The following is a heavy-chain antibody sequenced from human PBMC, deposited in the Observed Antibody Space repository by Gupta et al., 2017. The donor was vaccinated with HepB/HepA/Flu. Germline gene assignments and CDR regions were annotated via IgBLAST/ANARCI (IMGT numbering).Heavy chain of an antibody. CDR1: GFTFSNAW. Sequence: EVQLVESGGGLVKPGGSLRLSCAASGFTFSNAWMSWVRQAPGKGLEWVGRIKSKTDGGTTDYAAPVKGRFTISRDDSKNTLYLQMNSLKTEDTAVYYCTTDLLGDYAYYGMDVWGQGTTVTVSS. J-gene: IGHJ6*02. CDR2: IKSKTDGGTT. CDR3: TTDLLGDYAYYGMDV. V-gene: IGHV3-15*01.